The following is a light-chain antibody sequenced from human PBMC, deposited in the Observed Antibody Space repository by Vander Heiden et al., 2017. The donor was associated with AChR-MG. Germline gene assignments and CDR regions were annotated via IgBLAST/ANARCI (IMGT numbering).Light chain of an antibody. J-gene: IGLJ3*02. Sequence: SYVLTQPPSVSVAPGQMARITCGGNSIGSKTVHWYQQQPGQAPVVVVQDDSDRPSGIPERFSGSNSGNTATLTISRVEAGDEADYHCQVWDSSSDHWVFGGGTRLIVL. CDR2: DDS. V-gene: IGLV3-21*02. CDR1: SIGSKT. CDR3: QVWDSSSDHWV.